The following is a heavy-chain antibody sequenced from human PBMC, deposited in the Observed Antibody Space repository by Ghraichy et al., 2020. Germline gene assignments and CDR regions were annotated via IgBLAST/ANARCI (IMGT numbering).Heavy chain of an antibody. CDR2: ITSSSSYI. Sequence: GGSLRLSCAASGFTFSSYSMNWVRQAPGKGLEWVSSITSSSSYIYYADSVKGRFTISRDNAKNSLYLQMNSLRAEDTAVYYCARDRCSSTSGYVDYWGQGTLVTVSS. J-gene: IGHJ4*02. CDR1: GFTFSSYS. V-gene: IGHV3-21*01. D-gene: IGHD2-2*01. CDR3: ARDRCSSTSGYVDY.